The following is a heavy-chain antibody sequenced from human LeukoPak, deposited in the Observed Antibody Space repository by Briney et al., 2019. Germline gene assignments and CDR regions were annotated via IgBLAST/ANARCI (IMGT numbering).Heavy chain of an antibody. J-gene: IGHJ4*02. Sequence: SETLSLTCTVSGGSISSYYWSWIRQPAGKGLEWIGRIYTSGSTTYNPSLKSRITMSVDTSKNQFSLKLTSVTAADTAIYYCARLPDVSGWPFDYWGQGILVTVSS. CDR3: ARLPDVSGWPFDY. V-gene: IGHV4-4*07. CDR2: IYTSGST. D-gene: IGHD6-19*01. CDR1: GGSISSYY.